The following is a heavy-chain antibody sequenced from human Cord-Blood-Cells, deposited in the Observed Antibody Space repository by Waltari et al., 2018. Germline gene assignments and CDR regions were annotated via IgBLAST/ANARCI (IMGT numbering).Heavy chain of an antibody. J-gene: IGHJ4*02. CDR3: ARVPASTVVTDY. CDR2: INHSGST. Sequence: LLKPSETLSLTCAVYGGSFSGYYWSWIRQPPGKGLEWIGEINHSGSTNYNPSLKSRVTISVDTSKNQFSLKLSSVTAADTAVYYCARVPASTVVTDYWGQGTLVTVSS. V-gene: IGHV4-34*01. D-gene: IGHD4-17*01. CDR1: GGSFSGYY.